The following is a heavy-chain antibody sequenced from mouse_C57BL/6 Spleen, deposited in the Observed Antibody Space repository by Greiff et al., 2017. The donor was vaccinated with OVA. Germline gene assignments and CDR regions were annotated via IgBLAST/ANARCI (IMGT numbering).Heavy chain of an antibody. CDR3: AKAIAERGWFAY. J-gene: IGHJ3*01. D-gene: IGHD2-12*01. Sequence: QVHVKQPGAELVKPGASVKLSCKASGYTFTSYWMQWVKQRPGQGLEWIGEIDPSDSYTNYNQKFKGKATLTVDTSSSTAYMQLSSLTSEDSAVYYCAKAIAERGWFAYWGQGTLVTVSA. V-gene: IGHV1-50*01. CDR2: IDPSDSYT. CDR1: GYTFTSYW.